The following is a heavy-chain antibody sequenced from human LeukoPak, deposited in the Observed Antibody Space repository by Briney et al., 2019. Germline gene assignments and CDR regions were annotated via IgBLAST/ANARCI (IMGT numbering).Heavy chain of an antibody. Sequence: GGSLRLSCTASGFKFDDYGMTWVRQAPGKGLEWVSDINWNGDSRGYAHSVRGRFTIYRDNSKNSLYLQMNSLRAEDTAVYYCARVGFGYFDYWGQGTLVTVSS. CDR3: ARVGFGYFDY. V-gene: IGHV3-20*04. CDR2: INWNGDSR. CDR1: GFKFDDYG. J-gene: IGHJ4*02. D-gene: IGHD3-16*01.